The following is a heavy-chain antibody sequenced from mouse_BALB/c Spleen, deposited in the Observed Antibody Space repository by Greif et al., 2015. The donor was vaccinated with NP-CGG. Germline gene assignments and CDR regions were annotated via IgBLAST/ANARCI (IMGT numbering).Heavy chain of an antibody. CDR2: ISTYYGDA. J-gene: IGHJ4*01. D-gene: IGHD2-1*01. CDR1: GYTFTDYA. Sequence: VKLVESGAELVRPGVSVKISCKGSGYTFTDYAMHWVKQSHAKSLEWIGVISTYYGDASYNQKFKGKATMTVDKSSSTAYMELARLTSEDSAIYYCARNYGNYVTQVYYAMDYWGQGTSVTVSS. CDR3: ARNYGNYVTQVYYAMDY. V-gene: IGHV1S137*01.